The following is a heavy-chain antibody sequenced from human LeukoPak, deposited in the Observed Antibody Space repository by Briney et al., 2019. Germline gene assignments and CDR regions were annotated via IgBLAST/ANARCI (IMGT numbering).Heavy chain of an antibody. D-gene: IGHD3-16*01. CDR3: TTEYFGGFEY. V-gene: IGHV3-15*01. Sequence: GGSLRLSCAASEFSLINAWMSWVRQAPGKGLEWVGRVKNRGDGRTTDYAAPVKGRFIISRDDSKKTVYLQMDSLKTEDTAVYFCTTEYFGGFEYWGQGTLVTVSS. J-gene: IGHJ4*02. CDR2: VKNRGDGRTT. CDR1: EFSLINAW.